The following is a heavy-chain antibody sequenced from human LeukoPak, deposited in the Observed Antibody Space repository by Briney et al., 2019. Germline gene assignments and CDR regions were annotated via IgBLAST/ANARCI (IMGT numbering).Heavy chain of an antibody. CDR1: GFTFSYYA. Sequence: PGRSLRLSCAASGFTFSYYAMHWVRQAPGKGLEWVAVISYDRSNEYYEHSVKGRFTISRDNSKNTLSLQMNTLRPEDTAVYYCARPIDNGSGSYYFDYWGQGTLVTVSS. V-gene: IGHV3-30-3*01. CDR3: ARPIDNGSGSYYFDY. CDR2: ISYDRSNE. J-gene: IGHJ4*02. D-gene: IGHD3-10*01.